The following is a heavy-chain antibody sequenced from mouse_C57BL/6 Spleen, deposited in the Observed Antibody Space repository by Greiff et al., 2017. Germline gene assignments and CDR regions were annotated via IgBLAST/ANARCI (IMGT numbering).Heavy chain of an antibody. CDR3: TTILDFDD. V-gene: IGHV1-26*01. CDR1: GYTFTDYY. Sequence: VQLQQSGPELVKPGASVKISCKASGYTFTDYYMNWVKQSHGKSLEWIGDINPNNGGTSYNQKFKGKATLTVDKSYSTAYMELRSLTYEDSAVYYWTTILDFDDWGQGTTLTVSS. CDR2: INPNNGGT. J-gene: IGHJ2*01.